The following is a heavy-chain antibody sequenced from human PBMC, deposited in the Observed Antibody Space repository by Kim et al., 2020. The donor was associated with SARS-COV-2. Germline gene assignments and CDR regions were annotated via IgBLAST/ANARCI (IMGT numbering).Heavy chain of an antibody. CDR2: IYYSGST. D-gene: IGHD4-4*01. Sequence: SETLSLTCTVSGGSISSYYWSWIRQPPGKGLEWIGYIYYSGSTNYNPSLMSRVTISVDTSKNQFSLKLSSVTAADTAVYYCARGGDGSTDFDYWGQGTLV. J-gene: IGHJ4*02. V-gene: IGHV4-59*01. CDR1: GGSISSYY. CDR3: ARGGDGSTDFDY.